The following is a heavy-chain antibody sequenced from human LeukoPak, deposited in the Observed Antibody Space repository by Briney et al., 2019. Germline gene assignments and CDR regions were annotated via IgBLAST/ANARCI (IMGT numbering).Heavy chain of an antibody. J-gene: IGHJ4*02. Sequence: GGSLRLSCAASGFTFSSYWMNWARQAPGKGLEWVASINHNGNVNYYVDSVKGRFTISRDNAKNSLSLQMNSLRVEDTAVYYCARGRDDYFLNYWGQGTLVTVPS. CDR1: GFTFSSYW. D-gene: IGHD2/OR15-2a*01. V-gene: IGHV3-7*01. CDR2: INHNGNVN. CDR3: ARGRDDYFLNY.